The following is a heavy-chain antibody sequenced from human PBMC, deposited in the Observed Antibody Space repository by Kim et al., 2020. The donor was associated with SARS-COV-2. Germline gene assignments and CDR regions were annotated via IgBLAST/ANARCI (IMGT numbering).Heavy chain of an antibody. CDR3: ARTHFVRGVTFDY. CDR2: IYYSGST. J-gene: IGHJ4*02. V-gene: IGHV4-31*03. CDR1: GGSISSGGYY. Sequence: SETLSLTCTVSGGSISSGGYYWSWIRQHPGKGLEWIGYIYYSGSTYYNPSLKSRVTISVDTSKNQFSLKLSSVTAADTAVYYCARTHFVRGVTFDYWGQGTLVTVSS. D-gene: IGHD3-10*02.